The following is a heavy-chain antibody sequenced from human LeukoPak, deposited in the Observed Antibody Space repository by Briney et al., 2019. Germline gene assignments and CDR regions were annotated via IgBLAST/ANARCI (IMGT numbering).Heavy chain of an antibody. CDR3: ARVLLDYGDSGAFDI. V-gene: IGHV3-21*06. J-gene: IGHJ3*02. Sequence: PGGSLRLSCVGSGFTFGIHGMNWVRQAPGKGLEWVSFISTSSTYIKYADSLKGRFTVSRDNVKSSLYLQMSSLTAEDTAVYYCARVLLDYGDSGAFDIWGQGTMVTVSS. CDR2: ISTSSTYI. D-gene: IGHD4-17*01. CDR1: GFTFGIHG.